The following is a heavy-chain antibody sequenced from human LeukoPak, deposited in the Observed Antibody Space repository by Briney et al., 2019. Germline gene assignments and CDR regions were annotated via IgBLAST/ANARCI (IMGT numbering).Heavy chain of an antibody. J-gene: IGHJ5*02. D-gene: IGHD6-19*01. CDR2: IYYSGSI. CDR3: AKSPDGYSSGWYWFDP. CDR1: GGSISSYY. Sequence: SETLSLTCTVSGGSISSYYWSWLRQLPGKGLEWIGYIYYSGSINYNPSLKSRVTISVDTSKNQFSLKLSSVTAADTAVYYCAKSPDGYSSGWYWFDPWGPGTLVTISS. V-gene: IGHV4-59*01.